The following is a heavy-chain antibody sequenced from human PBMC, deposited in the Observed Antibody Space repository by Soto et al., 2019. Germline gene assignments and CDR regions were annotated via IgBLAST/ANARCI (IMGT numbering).Heavy chain of an antibody. D-gene: IGHD3-3*01. CDR2: IYDNGGT. V-gene: IGHV4-61*01. J-gene: IGHJ6*02. Sequence: QVQLQESGPGLVKPSETLSLACSVSGDSVISVRYFWSWIRQPPGKELEWIGHIYDNGGTSYNPSLGSRVTISIDTSQNQFSLKLRTLTAADTAVYYCARVLRGAECAYGLDVWGQGTTVTVSS. CDR1: GDSVISVRYF. CDR3: ARVLRGAECAYGLDV.